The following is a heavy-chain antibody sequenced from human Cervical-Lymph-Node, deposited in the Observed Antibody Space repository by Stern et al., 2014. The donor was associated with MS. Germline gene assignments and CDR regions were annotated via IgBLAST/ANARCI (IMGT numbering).Heavy chain of an antibody. CDR2: IIPIFGTA. CDR3: AGGYSYGYAFDY. D-gene: IGHD5-18*01. Sequence: DQLVESGAEVKKPGSSVKVSCKASGGIFSSYAISWVRQAPGQGLEWMGGIIPIFGTANYAQKFQGRVTITADESTSTAYMELSSLRTEDTAVYYCAGGYSYGYAFDYWGQGTLVTVSS. J-gene: IGHJ4*02. V-gene: IGHV1-69*01. CDR1: GGIFSSYA.